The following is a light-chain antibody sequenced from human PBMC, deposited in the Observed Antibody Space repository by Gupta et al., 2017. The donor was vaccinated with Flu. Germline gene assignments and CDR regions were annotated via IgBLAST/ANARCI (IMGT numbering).Light chain of an antibody. CDR3: QEDDSWPQG. Sequence: RPTLAVTPGERAALACSASQSVSSNLAWYQQKPGQAPRLLIFGASTRATGIPGRFSGSGSGTEFTLTISSLQSEDFAVYYCQEDDSWPQGFGHGTSVDIK. CDR1: QSVSSN. J-gene: IGKJ3*01. V-gene: IGKV3-15*01. CDR2: GAS.